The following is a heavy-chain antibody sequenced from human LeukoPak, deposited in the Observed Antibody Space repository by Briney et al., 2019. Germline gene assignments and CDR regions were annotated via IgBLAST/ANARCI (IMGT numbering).Heavy chain of an antibody. V-gene: IGHV1-69*13. CDR1: GGTLSNYA. D-gene: IGHD3-3*01. CDR2: IIPIFATA. J-gene: IGHJ6*02. CDR3: ARGVAIFGVGNYYYGMDV. Sequence: SVKVSCKASGGTLSNYAISWVRQAPGQGLEWMGGIIPIFATANYAQKFQGRVTITADEPTSTAYMELSSLRSEDTAVYYCARGVAIFGVGNYYYGMDVWGQGTTVTVSS.